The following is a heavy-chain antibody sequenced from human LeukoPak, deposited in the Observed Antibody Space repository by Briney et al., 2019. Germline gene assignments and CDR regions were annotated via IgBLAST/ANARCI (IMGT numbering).Heavy chain of an antibody. Sequence: GGSLRLSCAASGFTFSDYSMNWVRQAPGKGLGWVSYISTTSSSTIYYADSVKGRFTISRDNAKNSLYLQMNSLRAEDTAVYYCARDRGSSGYHFDYWGQGTLVTVSS. D-gene: IGHD3-22*01. CDR2: ISTTSSSTI. CDR1: GFTFSDYS. V-gene: IGHV3-48*01. CDR3: ARDRGSSGYHFDY. J-gene: IGHJ4*02.